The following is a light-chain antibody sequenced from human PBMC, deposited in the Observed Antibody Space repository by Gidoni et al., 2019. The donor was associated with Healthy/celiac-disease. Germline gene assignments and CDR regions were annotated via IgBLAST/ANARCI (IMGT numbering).Light chain of an antibody. V-gene: IGLV2-14*01. CDR1: SSDVGGYNY. CDR2: EVS. J-gene: IGLJ3*02. Sequence: QSALTQPASVSGSPGQSLTISCTGTSSDVGGYNYVSWYQKHPGKAPKLMIYEVSNRPSGVSNRFSGSKSGNTASQTISGLQAEDEADYYCSSYTSSSTLQVFGGGTKLTVL. CDR3: SSYTSSSTLQV.